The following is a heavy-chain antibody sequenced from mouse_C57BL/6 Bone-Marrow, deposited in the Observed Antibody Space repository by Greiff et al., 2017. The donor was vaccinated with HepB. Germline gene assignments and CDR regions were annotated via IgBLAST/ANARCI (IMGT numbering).Heavy chain of an antibody. J-gene: IGHJ4*01. CDR3: ARSLLRYAMDY. CDR2: IDPSDSYT. CDR1: GYTFTSYW. D-gene: IGHD1-1*01. Sequence: QVQLQQPGAELVMPGASVKLSCKASGYTFTSYWMHWVKQRPGQGLEWIGEIDPSDSYTNYNQKFKGKSTLTVDKSSSTAYMQLSSLTSEDSAVEYCARSLLRYAMDYWGQGTSVTVSS. V-gene: IGHV1-69*01.